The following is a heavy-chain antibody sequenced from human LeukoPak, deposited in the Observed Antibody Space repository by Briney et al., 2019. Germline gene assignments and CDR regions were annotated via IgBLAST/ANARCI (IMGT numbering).Heavy chain of an antibody. J-gene: IGHJ3*02. D-gene: IGHD3-10*01. CDR2: IISDGSFT. CDR3: ARVQLGRSGAFDI. Sequence: PGGSLRLSCAASGFTFSSYGMHWVRQAPGKGLVWVSRIISDGSFTTYADSVKGRFTISRDNAKNSLYLQMNSLRAEDTAVYYCARVQLGRSGAFDIWGQGTMVTVSS. V-gene: IGHV3-74*03. CDR1: GFTFSSYG.